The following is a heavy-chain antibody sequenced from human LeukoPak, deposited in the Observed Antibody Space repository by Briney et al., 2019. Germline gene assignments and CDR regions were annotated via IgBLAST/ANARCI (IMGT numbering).Heavy chain of an antibody. D-gene: IGHD5-24*01. J-gene: IGHJ4*02. V-gene: IGHV3-48*04. CDR3: ARDLVEMATTADY. Sequence: GGSLRLSCAASGFTFSSYSMNWVRQAPGKGLEWVSYISSSSSTIYYADSVKGRFTISRDNAKNSLYLQMNSLRAEDTAVYYCARDLVEMATTADYWGQGTLVTVSS. CDR1: GFTFSSYS. CDR2: ISSSSSTI.